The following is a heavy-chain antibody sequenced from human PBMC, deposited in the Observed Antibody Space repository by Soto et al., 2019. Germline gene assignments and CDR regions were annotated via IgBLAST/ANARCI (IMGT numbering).Heavy chain of an antibody. CDR3: ARDLYSSSWYVNYYYGMDV. Sequence: GSLRLSCAASGFTFSSYSMNWVRQAPGKGLEWVSSISSSSSYIYYADSVKGRFTISRDNAKNSLYLQMNSLRAEDTAVYYCARDLYSSSWYVNYYYGMDVWGQGTTVTVSS. CDR2: ISSSSSYI. CDR1: GFTFSSYS. D-gene: IGHD6-13*01. J-gene: IGHJ6*02. V-gene: IGHV3-21*01.